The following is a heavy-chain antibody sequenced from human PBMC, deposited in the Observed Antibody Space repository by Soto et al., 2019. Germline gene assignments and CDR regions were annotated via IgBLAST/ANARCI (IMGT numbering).Heavy chain of an antibody. CDR2: IYYSGGT. Sequence: SETLSLTCTVSGGSISSGDYDWSWIRQPPGKGLEWIGHIYYSGGTFYNPSLKSRVIISLDTSKNEFSLKLSSVTAADTAVYYCARADDYSKRFDHWGQGTLVTVSS. D-gene: IGHD4-4*01. V-gene: IGHV4-30-4*01. CDR3: ARADDYSKRFDH. CDR1: GGSISSGDYD. J-gene: IGHJ4*02.